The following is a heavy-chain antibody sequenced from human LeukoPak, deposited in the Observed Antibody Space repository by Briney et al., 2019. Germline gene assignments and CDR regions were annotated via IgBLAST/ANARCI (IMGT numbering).Heavy chain of an antibody. V-gene: IGHV4-31*03. CDR3: ARLQLRAYYMDV. D-gene: IGHD1-7*01. Sequence: SETLSLTCTVSGGSISSGGYYWSWVRQHPGKGLEWIGYIYYSGSTYYNPSLKSRVTISVDTSKNQFSLKLSSVTAADTAVYYCARLQLRAYYMDVWGKGTTVTVSS. CDR2: IYYSGST. J-gene: IGHJ6*03. CDR1: GGSISSGGYY.